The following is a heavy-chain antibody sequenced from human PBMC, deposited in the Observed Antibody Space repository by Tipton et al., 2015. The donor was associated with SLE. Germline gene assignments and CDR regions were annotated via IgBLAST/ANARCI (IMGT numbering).Heavy chain of an antibody. V-gene: IGHV4-39*07. CDR2: IYYSGST. CDR3: ARGDLDYGDYNY. CDR1: GGSMRSSNHH. J-gene: IGHJ4*02. Sequence: TLSLTCTVSGGSMRSSNHHWGWIRQPPGKGLEWIGSIYYSGSTYYNPSLKSRVTISVDTSKNQFSLKLSSVTAADTAVYYCARGDLDYGDYNYWGQGTLVTVSS. D-gene: IGHD4-17*01.